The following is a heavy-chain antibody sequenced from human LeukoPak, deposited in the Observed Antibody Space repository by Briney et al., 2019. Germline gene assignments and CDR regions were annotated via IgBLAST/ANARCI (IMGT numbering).Heavy chain of an antibody. J-gene: IGHJ4*02. Sequence: GEPLKFSGKASGYSFTSYWIGWVRQMPGKGLEWMGIIYRGDSDTRYSPSFQGQVTISADKSISTAYLQWSSLKASDTAMYYCARPAVAGTSEFAYWGQGTLVTVSS. D-gene: IGHD6-19*01. CDR1: GYSFTSYW. CDR2: IYRGDSDT. V-gene: IGHV5-51*01. CDR3: ARPAVAGTSEFAY.